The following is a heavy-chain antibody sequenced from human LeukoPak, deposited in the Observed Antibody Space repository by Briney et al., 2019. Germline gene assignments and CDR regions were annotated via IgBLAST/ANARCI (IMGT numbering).Heavy chain of an antibody. CDR2: IKSKTDGGTT. CDR3: TTVDLSLGGSLSYCMDV. D-gene: IGHD1-26*01. Sequence: GGSLRLSCAASGFTFSNAWMSWVRQAPGKGLEWVGRIKSKTDGGTTDYAAPVKGRFTISRDDSKNTLYLQMDSLKTEDTAVYYCTTVDLSLGGSLSYCMDVWGKGTTVTVSS. V-gene: IGHV3-15*01. J-gene: IGHJ6*03. CDR1: GFTFSNAW.